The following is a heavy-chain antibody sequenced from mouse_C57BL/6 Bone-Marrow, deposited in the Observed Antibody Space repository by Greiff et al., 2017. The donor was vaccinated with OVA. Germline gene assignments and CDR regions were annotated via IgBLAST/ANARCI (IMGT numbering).Heavy chain of an antibody. J-gene: IGHJ4*01. D-gene: IGHD2-1*01. Sequence: QVQLQQSGPELVKPGASVKISCKASGYAFSSSWMNWVKQRPGKGLEWIGRIYPGDGDTNYNGKFKGKATLTADKSSSTAYMQLSSLTSEDSAVYFCANIYDGNFYYYAMDYWGQGTSVTVSS. CDR2: IYPGDGDT. V-gene: IGHV1-82*01. CDR3: ANIYDGNFYYYAMDY. CDR1: GYAFSSSW.